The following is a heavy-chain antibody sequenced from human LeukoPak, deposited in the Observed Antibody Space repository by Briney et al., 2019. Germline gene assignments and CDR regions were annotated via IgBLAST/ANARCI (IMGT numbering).Heavy chain of an antibody. J-gene: IGHJ3*02. V-gene: IGHV4-59*01. D-gene: IGHD6-19*01. Sequence: SETLSLTCTVSQSFTSYYWSWIRQPPGKGLEWIGYIYYSGSTNYNPSLKSRVTISVDTSKNQFSLKLSSVTAADTAVYYCARPYSSGYRGAFDIWGQGTMVTVSS. CDR1: QSFTSYY. CDR2: IYYSGST. CDR3: ARPYSSGYRGAFDI.